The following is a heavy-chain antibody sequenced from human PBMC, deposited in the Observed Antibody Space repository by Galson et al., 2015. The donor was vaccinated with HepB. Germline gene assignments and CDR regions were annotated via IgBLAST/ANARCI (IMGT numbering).Heavy chain of an antibody. CDR1: GSTFTSYD. D-gene: IGHD3-9*01. CDR3: ARGSTRYFDWLSPGWFDP. CDR2: MNPNSGNT. Sequence: SVKVSCKASGSTFTSYDINWVRQATGQGLEWMGWMNPNSGNTGYAQTFQGRVTMTRNTSISTAYMELSSLRSEDTAVYYCARGSTRYFDWLSPGWFDPWGQGTLVTVSS. V-gene: IGHV1-8*01. J-gene: IGHJ5*02.